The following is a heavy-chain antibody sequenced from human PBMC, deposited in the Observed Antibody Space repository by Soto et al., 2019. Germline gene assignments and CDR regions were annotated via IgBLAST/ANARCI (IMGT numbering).Heavy chain of an antibody. Sequence: EASVKVSCKASGGTFSSYAISWVRQAPGQGLEWMGGIIPIFGTANYAQKFQGRVTITADESTSTAYMELSSLRSEDTAVYYCARDFSATQGADYYYGMDVWGQGTTVTVSS. V-gene: IGHV1-69*13. CDR3: ARDFSATQGADYYYGMDV. CDR1: GGTFSSYA. J-gene: IGHJ6*02. CDR2: IIPIFGTA. D-gene: IGHD6-25*01.